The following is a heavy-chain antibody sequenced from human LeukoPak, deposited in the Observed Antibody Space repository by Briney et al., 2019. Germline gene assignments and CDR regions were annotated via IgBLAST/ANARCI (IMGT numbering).Heavy chain of an antibody. CDR3: TALGIAAAGMDY. D-gene: IGHD6-13*01. V-gene: IGHV3-73*01. Sequence: HPGGSLRLSCAASGFTFSGSAIHWVRQASGKGLEWLGRIGSKANSYATAYGASVEGRFTISRDDSKNTAYLQMNSLITEDTAVYFCTALGIAAAGMDYWGQGTLVTVSS. J-gene: IGHJ4*02. CDR1: GFTFSGSA. CDR2: IGSKANSYAT.